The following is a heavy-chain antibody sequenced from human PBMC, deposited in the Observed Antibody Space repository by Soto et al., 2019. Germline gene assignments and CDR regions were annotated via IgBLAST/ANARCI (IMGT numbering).Heavy chain of an antibody. D-gene: IGHD3-3*01. V-gene: IGHV4-4*02. CDR3: ARGLTIFGLAIGR. J-gene: IGHJ5*02. CDR2: IYQSGST. Sequence: QVQLQESGPGLVKPSGTLSLTCAVSSGSISSGDWWTWVSQPTGKGLEWIGEIYQSGSTDYNPSLNSRVSIPLGTSKNKFSLKLTSVTAAATVVYYCARGLTIFGLAIGRWGQGTLGTVSS. CDR1: SGSISSGDW.